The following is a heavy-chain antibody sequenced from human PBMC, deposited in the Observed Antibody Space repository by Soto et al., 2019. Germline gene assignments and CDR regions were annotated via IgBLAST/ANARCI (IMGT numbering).Heavy chain of an antibody. CDR1: GFTFSSYG. Sequence: GGSLRLSCAASGFTFSSYGMHWVRQAPGKGLEWVAVIWHDGSNKYYADSVKGRFTISRDNSKNTLYLQMNSLRAEDTAVYYCATYSGYDYFDYWGQGTLVTVSS. D-gene: IGHD5-12*01. CDR3: ATYSGYDYFDY. V-gene: IGHV3-33*01. J-gene: IGHJ4*02. CDR2: IWHDGSNK.